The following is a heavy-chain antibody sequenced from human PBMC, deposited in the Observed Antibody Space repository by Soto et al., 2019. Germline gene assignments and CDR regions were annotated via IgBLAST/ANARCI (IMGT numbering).Heavy chain of an antibody. CDR1: GYTFTSYG. J-gene: IGHJ4*02. V-gene: IGHV1-18*04. CDR2: ISAYNGNT. D-gene: IGHD3-3*01. Sequence: VASVKVSCKASGYTFTSYGISWVRQAPGQGLEWMGRISAYNGNTNYAQKLQGRVTMTTDTSTSTAYMELRSLRSDDTAVYYCARDLPHYDFWSGYRTNFDYWGQGTLVTVSS. CDR3: ARDLPHYDFWSGYRTNFDY.